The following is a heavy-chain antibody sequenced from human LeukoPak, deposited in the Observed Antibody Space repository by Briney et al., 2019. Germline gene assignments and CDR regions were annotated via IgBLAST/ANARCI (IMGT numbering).Heavy chain of an antibody. D-gene: IGHD2-2*01. V-gene: IGHV3-48*01. CDR3: ARDTKYAFDN. J-gene: IGHJ4*02. CDR2: VGISSGNT. Sequence: GGSLRLSCAASGFTFSDYSMNWVRQAPGKGLEWVSYVGISSGNTKYADSVKGRFTISGDKAKNSLYLQMNSLRVEDTAVYYCARDTKYAFDNWGQGTLVTVSS. CDR1: GFTFSDYS.